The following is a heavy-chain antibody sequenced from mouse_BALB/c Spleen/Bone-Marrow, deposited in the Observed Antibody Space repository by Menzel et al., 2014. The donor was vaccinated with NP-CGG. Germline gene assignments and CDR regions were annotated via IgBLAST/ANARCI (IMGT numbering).Heavy chain of an antibody. J-gene: IGHJ4*01. D-gene: IGHD1-1*01. V-gene: IGHV1S81*02. CDR1: GYTFTCYY. CDR3: SRGYCGSTYYYAMDY. Sequence: QVQLKESGAELVTPGASVKLSCKASGYTFTCYYMFWVKQRPGQGLEWIGEINPSNVDTNFNEKFKSKATLTVDKSSNTAYMQLSSLTSEDSAVYYCSRGYCGSTYYYAMDYWGQGTSVTVSS. CDR2: INPSNVDT.